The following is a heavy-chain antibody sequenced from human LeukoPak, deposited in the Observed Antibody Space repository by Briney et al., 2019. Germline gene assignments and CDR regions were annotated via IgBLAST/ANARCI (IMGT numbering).Heavy chain of an antibody. CDR2: IKQDGSEK. D-gene: IGHD2-2*01. Sequence: GGSLRLSCAAPGFTFSSYWMTWVRQAPGKGLEWVANIKQDGSEKYYVDSVKGRFTISRDNAKNSLYLQMNSLRAEDTAVYYCARRFCSSISCKFDFWGQGTLVTVPS. CDR3: ARRFCSSISCKFDF. CDR1: GFTFSSYW. V-gene: IGHV3-7*05. J-gene: IGHJ4*02.